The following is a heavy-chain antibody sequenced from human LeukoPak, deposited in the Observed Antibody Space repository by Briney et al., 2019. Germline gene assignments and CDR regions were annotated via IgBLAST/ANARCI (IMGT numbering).Heavy chain of an antibody. CDR1: GVSITSDTYY. J-gene: IGHJ4*02. CDR3: ARTRDFWSAYFDY. Sequence: SETLSLTCAVSGVSITSDTYYWSWIRHPPGKGLEWIGYILHSGSTYHNPSFKSRVTISVDTSKNQFSLKLSSVTAADTAVYFCARTRDFWSAYFDYWGQGILVTVSS. CDR2: ILHSGST. V-gene: IGHV4-30-2*01. D-gene: IGHD3-3*01.